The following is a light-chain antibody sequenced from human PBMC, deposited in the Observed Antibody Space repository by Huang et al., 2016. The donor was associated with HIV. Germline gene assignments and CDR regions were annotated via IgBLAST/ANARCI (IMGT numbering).Light chain of an antibody. V-gene: IGKV3-15*01. Sequence: EIVMTQSPATRSVSPGERVTISCRASQSVSSYLSWYQQKPGQAPRLLIYGASTRATGTPARFSGSGSGTQFTLTISSLQSEDFALYFCQQYNNKWYTFGQGTKLEMK. CDR3: QQYNNKWYT. CDR2: GAS. J-gene: IGKJ2*01. CDR1: QSVSSY.